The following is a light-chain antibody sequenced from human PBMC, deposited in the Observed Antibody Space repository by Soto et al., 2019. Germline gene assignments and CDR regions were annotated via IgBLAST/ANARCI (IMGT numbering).Light chain of an antibody. CDR2: GAS. J-gene: IGKJ5*01. V-gene: IGKV3-11*01. Sequence: QSPDTLTFSAGEGATLSYRGSQSISSNLAWYQQRPGQAPRLLIYGASTRADGIPARFSGSGSGTEFTLTISSLEPEDFAVYYCQERSPSPPITFGQGTRLEIK. CDR3: QERSPSPPIT. CDR1: QSISSN.